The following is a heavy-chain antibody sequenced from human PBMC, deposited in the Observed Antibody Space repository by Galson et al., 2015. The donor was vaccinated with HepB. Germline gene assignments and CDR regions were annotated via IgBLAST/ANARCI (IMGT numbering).Heavy chain of an antibody. CDR3: AKGTGYYFDF. CDR2: IGSSGGVT. V-gene: IGHV3-23*01. J-gene: IGHJ4*02. D-gene: IGHD1-14*01. CDR1: GFTFSNYA. Sequence: SLRLSCAASGFTFSNYAVRWVRQAPGKGLEWVSTIGSSGGVTHYADSVRGRFTISRDTPRTTVYLQVNSLRAEDTAVYYCAKGTGYYFDFWGQGTLVTVSS.